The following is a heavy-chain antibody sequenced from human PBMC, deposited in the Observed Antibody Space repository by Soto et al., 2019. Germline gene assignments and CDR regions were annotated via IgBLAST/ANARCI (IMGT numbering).Heavy chain of an antibody. CDR1: GLTFSSYG. Sequence: SLRLSCAASGLTFSSYGMHWVRQAPGKGLEWVAVISYDGSNKYYADSVKGRFTISRDNSKNTLYLQMNSLRAEDTAVYYCAKCGSGSYYASVPDYWGQGTLVTVS. CDR3: AKCGSGSYYASVPDY. D-gene: IGHD1-26*01. J-gene: IGHJ4*02. V-gene: IGHV3-30*18. CDR2: ISYDGSNK.